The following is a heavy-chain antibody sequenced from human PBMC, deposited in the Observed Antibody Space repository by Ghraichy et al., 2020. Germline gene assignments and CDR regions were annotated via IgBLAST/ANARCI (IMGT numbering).Heavy chain of an antibody. V-gene: IGHV4-39*01. Sequence: SETLSLTCTVSGGSITSSRYRWGWIRQPPGKGLEWIGNVFYKGRGGNKADYNPSLRSRVTISLDTSEKQFSLKLRSVTAADTAVYYCARLVPDATPVDFAFGGQGILVTVSS. CDR1: GGSITSSRYR. CDR2: VFYKGRGGNKA. J-gene: IGHJ4*02. D-gene: IGHD2-2*02. CDR3: ARLVPDATPVDFAF.